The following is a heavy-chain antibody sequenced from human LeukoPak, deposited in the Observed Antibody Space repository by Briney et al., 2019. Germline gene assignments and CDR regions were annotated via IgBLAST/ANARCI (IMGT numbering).Heavy chain of an antibody. CDR2: IIPILGIA. Sequence: SVKVSCKASGGTFSSYAISWVRQAPGQGLEWMGRIIPILGIANYAQKFQGRVTITADKSTSTAYMELSSLRSEDTAVYYCATPYYYDSSGCLDHWGQGTLVTVSS. CDR1: GGTFSSYA. CDR3: ATPYYYDSSGCLDH. J-gene: IGHJ4*02. D-gene: IGHD3-22*01. V-gene: IGHV1-69*04.